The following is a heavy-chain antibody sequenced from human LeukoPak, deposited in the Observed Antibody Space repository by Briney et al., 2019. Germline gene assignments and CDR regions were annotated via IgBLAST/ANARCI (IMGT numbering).Heavy chain of an antibody. V-gene: IGHV4-4*02. CDR1: GGSISSSNW. CDR2: IYHSGST. CDR3: AKNYEPTLPWFDP. J-gene: IGHJ5*02. D-gene: IGHD1-7*01. Sequence: SETLSLTCAVSGGSISSSNWWSWVRQPPGKGLEWIGEIYHSGSTNYNPSLKSRVTISVDKSKNQFSLKLSSVTAADTAVYYCAKNYEPTLPWFDPWGQGTPVTVSS.